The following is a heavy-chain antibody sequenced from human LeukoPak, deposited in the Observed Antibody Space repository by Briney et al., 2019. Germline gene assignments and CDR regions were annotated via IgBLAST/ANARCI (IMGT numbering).Heavy chain of an antibody. D-gene: IGHD2-2*01. CDR2: VYYSGST. J-gene: IGHJ5*02. CDR1: GGSISTTNYY. V-gene: IGHV4-39*07. CDR3: ARLTVPLRFDP. Sequence: PSETLSLTCTVSGGSISTTNYYWGWIRQSPGKGLEWFGCVYYSGSTYYNPSLKSRVTISVDTSKNQFSLKLNSVSAADTAVYYCARLTVPLRFDPWGQGTLVTVSS.